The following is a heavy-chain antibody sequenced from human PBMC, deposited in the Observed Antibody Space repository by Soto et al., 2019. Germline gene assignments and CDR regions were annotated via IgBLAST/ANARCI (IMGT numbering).Heavy chain of an antibody. D-gene: IGHD3-16*02. CDR3: ARDRGYDYVWGSYRSPKTFDY. V-gene: IGHV6-1*01. CDR1: GDSVSSNSAA. J-gene: IGHJ4*02. CDR2: TYYRSKWYN. Sequence: SHTLSLTCAISGDSVSSNSAAWNWIRQSPSRGLEWLGRTYYRSKWYNDYAVSVKSRITINPDTSKNQFSLQLNSVTPEDTAVYYCARDRGYDYVWGSYRSPKTFDYWGQGTLVTVSS.